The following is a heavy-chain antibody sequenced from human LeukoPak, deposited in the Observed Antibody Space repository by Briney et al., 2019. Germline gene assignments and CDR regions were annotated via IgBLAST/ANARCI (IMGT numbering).Heavy chain of an antibody. CDR1: GFTFSGYW. V-gene: IGHV3-74*01. D-gene: IGHD6-13*01. CDR2: TNSDGSSI. J-gene: IGHJ5*02. Sequence: GGSLRLSCAASGFTFSGYWMHWVRQAPGKGLVWVSRTNSDGSSISYADSVKGRFTISRDNAKNTLYLQMNSLRAEDTAVYYCAGSRSWNWFDPWGQGTLVTVSA. CDR3: AGSRSWNWFDP.